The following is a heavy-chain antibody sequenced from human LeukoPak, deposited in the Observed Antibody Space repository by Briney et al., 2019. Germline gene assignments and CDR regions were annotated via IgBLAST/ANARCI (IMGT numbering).Heavy chain of an antibody. CDR3: ARVKSYYYDTSDKDAFDI. J-gene: IGHJ3*02. Sequence: ASVTVSCKASGYTFSAYCMHWVRQAPGQGLEWMGIINPRGGSTSYTQKFQGRVTMTRDTSTSTVYMELSSLRSEDTAVYYCARVKSYYYDTSDKDAFDIWGQGTMVTVSS. D-gene: IGHD3-22*01. CDR2: INPRGGST. V-gene: IGHV1-46*01. CDR1: GYTFSAYC.